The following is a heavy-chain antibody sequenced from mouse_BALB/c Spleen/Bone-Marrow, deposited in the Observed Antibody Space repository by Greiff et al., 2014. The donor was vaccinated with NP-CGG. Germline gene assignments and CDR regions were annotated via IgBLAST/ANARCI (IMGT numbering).Heavy chain of an antibody. Sequence: VQLQQSGAELVKPGASVKLSCTASGFNIKDTYLHWVKQRPEQGLNWIGRIDPAIFTKYDPKFQGKATITADTSSNTAYLHLSSLTSEDTAVYYCASYRYGWYFDVWGAGTTVTVSS. CDR2: IDPAIFT. J-gene: IGHJ1*01. D-gene: IGHD2-14*01. CDR3: ASYRYGWYFDV. CDR1: GFNIKDTY. V-gene: IGHV14-3*02.